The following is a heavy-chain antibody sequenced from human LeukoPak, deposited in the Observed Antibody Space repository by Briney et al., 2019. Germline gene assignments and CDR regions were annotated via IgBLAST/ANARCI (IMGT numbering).Heavy chain of an antibody. CDR1: GFTFSSTS. CDR3: AKDHEGGSYETSGFDP. J-gene: IGHJ5*02. D-gene: IGHD1-26*01. CDR2: TVGGGDGT. V-gene: IGHV3-23*01. Sequence: GGSLRLSCAASGFTFSSTSMSWVRQAPGKGLEWVAVTVGGGDGTYYADSVKGRFTISRGNSKNTLYLQMNSLRAEDTAVYYCAKDHEGGSYETSGFDPWGQGTLVTVSS.